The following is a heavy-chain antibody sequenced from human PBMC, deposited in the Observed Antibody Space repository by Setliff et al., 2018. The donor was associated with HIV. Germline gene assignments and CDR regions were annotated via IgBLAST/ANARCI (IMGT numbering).Heavy chain of an antibody. J-gene: IGHJ5*02. V-gene: IGHV4-39*01. CDR2: IYYSGST. Sequence: SETLSLTCTVSGGSISTSTYYWGWIRQPPGKGLEWIGSIYYSGSTYYNSSLQSRVTISVDTSKNQFSLKVNSVTAADTAVYYCARHPPNLDWLDPWGQGTLVTVST. CDR3: ARHPPNLDWLDP. CDR1: GGSISTSTYY.